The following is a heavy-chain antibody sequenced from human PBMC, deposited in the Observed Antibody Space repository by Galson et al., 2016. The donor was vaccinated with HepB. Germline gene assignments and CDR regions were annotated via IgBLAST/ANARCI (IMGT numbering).Heavy chain of an antibody. V-gene: IGHV3-33*01. Sequence: SLRLSCAASGFTFSSYGMHWVRQAPGKGLEWVAAIWYNGGEKVYPDSVKGRFTISRDNSNNTLFLQMNSLRAEDTAVYYCVRDDYLDVWGQGTMVIVSS. D-gene: IGHD4-11*01. CDR2: IWYNGGEK. J-gene: IGHJ3*01. CDR3: VRDDYLDV. CDR1: GFTFSSYG.